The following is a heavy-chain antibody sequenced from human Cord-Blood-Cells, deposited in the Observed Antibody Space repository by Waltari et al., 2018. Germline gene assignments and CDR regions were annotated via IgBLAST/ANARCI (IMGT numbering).Heavy chain of an antibody. Sequence: EVQLVESGGGLVQPGGSLSLSCAASGFTFSSPWMHWVRQAPGKGLVWVSRINSDGSSTSYADSVKGRFTISRDNAKNTLYLQMNSLRAEDTAVYYCARGGYGSGSYYDYWGQGTLVTVSS. D-gene: IGHD3-10*01. CDR3: ARGGYGSGSYYDY. J-gene: IGHJ4*02. V-gene: IGHV3-74*01. CDR2: INSDGSST. CDR1: GFTFSSPW.